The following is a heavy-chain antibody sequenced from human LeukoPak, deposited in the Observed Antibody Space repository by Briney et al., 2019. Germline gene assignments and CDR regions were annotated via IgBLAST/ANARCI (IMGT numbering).Heavy chain of an antibody. CDR2: MNPNSGNT. D-gene: IGHD3-10*01. Sequence: ASVNVSCKASGYTFTSYDINWVRQATGQGLEWMGWMNPNSGNTGYAQKFQGRVTMTRNTSISTAYMELSSLRSEDTAVYYCARFPRVRGVARGDYWGQGTLVTVSS. V-gene: IGHV1-8*01. CDR3: ARFPRVRGVARGDY. J-gene: IGHJ4*02. CDR1: GYTFTSYD.